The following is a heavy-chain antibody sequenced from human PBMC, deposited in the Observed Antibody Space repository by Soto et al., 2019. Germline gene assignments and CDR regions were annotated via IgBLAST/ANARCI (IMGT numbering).Heavy chain of an antibody. J-gene: IGHJ6*03. CDR3: ARLAFGGLRYFDWDYYYYMDV. D-gene: IGHD3-9*01. Sequence: SETLSLTCTVSGGSISSSSYYWGWIRQPPGKGLEWIGSIYYSGSTYYNPSLKSRVTISVDTSKNQFSLKLGSVTAADTALFYCARLAFGGLRYFDWDYYYYMDVWGKGTTVTVSS. CDR2: IYYSGST. V-gene: IGHV4-39*01. CDR1: GGSISSSSYY.